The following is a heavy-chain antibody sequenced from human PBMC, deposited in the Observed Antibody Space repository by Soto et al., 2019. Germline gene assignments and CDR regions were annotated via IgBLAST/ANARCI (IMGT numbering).Heavy chain of an antibody. V-gene: IGHV3-23*01. CDR1: GFTFSNSG. CDR2: IGPSGNT. J-gene: IGHJ6*02. CDR3: AKLIHNSYYNVMDV. D-gene: IGHD5-18*01. Sequence: PGGSLRLSCAASGFTFSNSGMRWVRQAPGQGLEWVSSIGPSGNTYYSDAVKGRFTISRDISKNTLFLQMDSLRAEDTATYYCAKLIHNSYYNVMDVWGQGTTVTVYS.